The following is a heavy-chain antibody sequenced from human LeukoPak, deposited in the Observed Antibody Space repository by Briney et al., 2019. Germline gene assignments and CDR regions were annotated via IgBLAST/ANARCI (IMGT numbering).Heavy chain of an antibody. CDR1: GFTFSSYS. CDR2: ISSSGSTI. J-gene: IGHJ3*02. CDR3: ARDSGGDFSNGAFDI. D-gene: IGHD4-11*01. V-gene: IGHV3-48*04. Sequence: PAGGSLRLSCAASGFTFSSYSMNWVRQAPGKGLEWVSYISSSGSTIYYADSVKGRFTISRDNAKNSLYLQMNSLRAEDTAVYYCARDSGGDFSNGAFDIWGQGTMVTVSS.